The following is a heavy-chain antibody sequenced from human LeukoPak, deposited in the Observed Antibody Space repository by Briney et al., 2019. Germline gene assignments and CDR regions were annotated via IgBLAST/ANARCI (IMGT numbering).Heavy chain of an antibody. CDR3: ATGLGAATVPIFDY. CDR2: FDPEDGET. J-gene: IGHJ4*02. Sequence: ASVKVSCKVSGYTLTELSMHWVRQAPGKGLEWMGGFDPEDGETIYAQKFQGRVTMTEDTSTDTAYMELSSLRSEDTAVYYCATGLGAATVPIFDYWDQGTLVTVSS. V-gene: IGHV1-24*01. D-gene: IGHD2-15*01. CDR1: GYTLTELS.